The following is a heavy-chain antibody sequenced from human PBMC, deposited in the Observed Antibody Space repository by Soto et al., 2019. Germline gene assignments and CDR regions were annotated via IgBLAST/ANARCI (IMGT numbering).Heavy chain of an antibody. CDR1: GGSISSGGYY. J-gene: IGHJ4*02. CDR3: ARDTASYYDSRTFDY. Sequence: QVQLQESGPGLVKPSQTLSLTCTVSGGSISSGGYYWSWIRQHPGKGLEWVGYIYYSGSTYYNPSLRSRVTISVDTSKNQFSLKLSSVTAADTAVYYCARDTASYYDSRTFDYWGQGTLVTVSS. V-gene: IGHV4-31*03. D-gene: IGHD3-22*01. CDR2: IYYSGST.